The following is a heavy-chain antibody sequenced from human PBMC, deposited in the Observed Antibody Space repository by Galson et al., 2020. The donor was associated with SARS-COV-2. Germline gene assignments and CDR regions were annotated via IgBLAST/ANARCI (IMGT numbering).Heavy chain of an antibody. J-gene: IGHJ6*02. CDR2: ISGSGGST. Sequence: TGGSLRLSCAASGFTFSSYAMSWVRQAPGKGLEWVSAISGSGGSTYYADSVKGRFTISRDNSKNTLYLQMNSLRAEDTAVYYCAKDWWESGATTLASGMDVWGQGT. CDR3: AKDWWESGATTLASGMDV. CDR1: GFTFSSYA. V-gene: IGHV3-23*01. D-gene: IGHD1-26*01.